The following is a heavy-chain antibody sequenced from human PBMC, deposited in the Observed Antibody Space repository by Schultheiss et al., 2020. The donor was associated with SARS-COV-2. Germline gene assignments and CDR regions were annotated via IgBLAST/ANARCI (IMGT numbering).Heavy chain of an antibody. J-gene: IGHJ4*02. D-gene: IGHD5/OR15-5a*01. CDR2: ISYDGRKT. Sequence: GGSLRLSCAASGFPFVSYGMHWVRQAPGKGLEWVAFISYDGRKTSYVDSVKGRFTISRDDSKNTLHLQMNSLSAEDRAVYYCARRGRVYGHTFDYWGQGTLVTVSS. CDR3: ARRGRVYGHTFDY. CDR1: GFPFVSYG. V-gene: IGHV3-33*01.